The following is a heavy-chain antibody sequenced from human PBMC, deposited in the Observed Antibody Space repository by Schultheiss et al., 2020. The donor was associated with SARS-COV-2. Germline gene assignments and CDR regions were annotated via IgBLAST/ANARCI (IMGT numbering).Heavy chain of an antibody. V-gene: IGHV3-23*01. J-gene: IGHJ6*02. CDR1: GFTFSGSA. CDR2: ISGSGEST. D-gene: IGHD5-18*01. Sequence: GGSLRLSCAASGFTFSGSAMHWVRQAPGKGLEWVSAISGSGESTYYADSVRGRFTISRDNSKNTLYLQMNSLRAEDTAVYYCAKGTANYYYYGMDVWGQGTTVTVSS. CDR3: AKGTANYYYYGMDV.